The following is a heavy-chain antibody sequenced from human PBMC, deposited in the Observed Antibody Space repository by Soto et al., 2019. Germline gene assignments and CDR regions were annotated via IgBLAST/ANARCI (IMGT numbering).Heavy chain of an antibody. J-gene: IGHJ4*02. D-gene: IGHD1-26*01. CDR3: ARDREYFDY. V-gene: IGHV3-30-3*01. Sequence: QVQLVECGGGVVQPGRSLRLTCAASGFTLSSYAMHWVRQAPGKGLEWVAVISYDGSNKYYADSVKGRFTISRDNSKNTLYLQMNSRRAEDTAVYYCARDREYFDYWGQGTLVTVSS. CDR2: ISYDGSNK. CDR1: GFTLSSYA.